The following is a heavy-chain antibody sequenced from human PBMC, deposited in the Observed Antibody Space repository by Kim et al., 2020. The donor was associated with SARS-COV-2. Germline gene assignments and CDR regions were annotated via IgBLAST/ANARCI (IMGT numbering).Heavy chain of an antibody. CDR3: ARGYSMDV. CDR1: GFTFSSYG. Sequence: GGSLRLSCAASGFTFSSYGMHWVRQAPGKGLVCVSRIKSDGSSTTYAESVKGRFTISRDNAKNTLYLQMNSLRGEDTAVYYCARGYSMDVWGQGTTVTVS. CDR2: IKSDGSST. V-gene: IGHV3-74*01. J-gene: IGHJ6*02.